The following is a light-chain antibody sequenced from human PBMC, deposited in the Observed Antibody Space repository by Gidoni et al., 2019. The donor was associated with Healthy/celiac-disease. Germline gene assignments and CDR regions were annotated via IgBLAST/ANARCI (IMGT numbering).Light chain of an antibody. CDR3: QQYNSYST. CDR1: QSISSW. V-gene: IGKV1-5*03. Sequence: DIQMTQSTSTLSASVGDRVTITCRASQSISSWLAWYQQAPGQAPKLLIYKASSFESGVPSRFSCSGSGIQFTLTISRLQPDDFATYYCQQYNSYSTFGQGTKVEIK. J-gene: IGKJ1*01. CDR2: KAS.